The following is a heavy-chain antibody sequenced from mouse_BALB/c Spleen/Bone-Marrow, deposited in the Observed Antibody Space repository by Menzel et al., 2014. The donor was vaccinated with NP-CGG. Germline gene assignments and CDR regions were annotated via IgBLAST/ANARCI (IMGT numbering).Heavy chain of an antibody. CDR1: GYTFTSYW. V-gene: IGHV1-7*01. J-gene: IGHJ3*01. Sequence: LQESGAELAKPGAPVKVSCKASGYTFTSYWMHWVKQRPGQGLEWIGYINPSTGYTEYNQKFKDKATLTADKSSSTAYMQLSSLTSEDSAVYYCARGYYGSSLVYWGQGTLVTVSA. D-gene: IGHD1-1*01. CDR2: INPSTGYT. CDR3: ARGYYGSSLVY.